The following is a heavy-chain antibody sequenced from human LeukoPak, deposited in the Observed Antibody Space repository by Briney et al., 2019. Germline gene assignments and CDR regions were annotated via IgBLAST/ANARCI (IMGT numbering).Heavy chain of an antibody. V-gene: IGHV3-66*02. CDR2: IYSGGST. J-gene: IGHJ6*03. CDR3: ARGSAARPGYYYYYMDV. CDR1: GFTVSSNY. D-gene: IGHD6-6*01. Sequence: GGSLRLSCAASGFTVSSNYMSWVRQAPGKGLEWVSVIYSGGSTYYADSVKGRFTISRDNSKNTLYLQMNSLRAEDTAVYYCARGSAARPGYYYYYMDVWGKGTTVTVSS.